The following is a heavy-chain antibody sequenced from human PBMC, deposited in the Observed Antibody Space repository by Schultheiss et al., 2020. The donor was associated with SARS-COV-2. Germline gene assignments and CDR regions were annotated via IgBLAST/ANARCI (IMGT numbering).Heavy chain of an antibody. D-gene: IGHD2-15*01. Sequence: SETLSLTCTVSGGSRSSISCPWSWIRQPAGKGLEWIGRIYSSGSTNYNPSLKSRVTMSVDTSKNQFSLKLFSVTAADTAVYYCARDFKYWPRVYYMDVWGKGTTVTVSS. J-gene: IGHJ6*03. V-gene: IGHV4-61*02. CDR1: GGSRSSISCP. CDR2: IYSSGST. CDR3: ARDFKYWPRVYYMDV.